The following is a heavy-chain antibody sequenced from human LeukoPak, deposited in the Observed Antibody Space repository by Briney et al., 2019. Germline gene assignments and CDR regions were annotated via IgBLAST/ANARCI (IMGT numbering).Heavy chain of an antibody. D-gene: IGHD2-2*01. V-gene: IGHV4-39*01. CDR1: GGSISSSSYY. CDR3: ARRVVVPAAIPT. Sequence: SETLSLTCTGSGGSISSSSYYWGWIRQPPGKGLEWIGSIYYSGSTYYNPSLKSRVTISVDTSKNQFSLKLSSVTAADTAVYYCARRVVVPAAIPTWGQGTLVTVSS. J-gene: IGHJ5*02. CDR2: IYYSGST.